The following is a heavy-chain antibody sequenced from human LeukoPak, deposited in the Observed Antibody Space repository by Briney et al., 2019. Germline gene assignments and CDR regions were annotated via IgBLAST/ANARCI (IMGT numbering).Heavy chain of an antibody. D-gene: IGHD3-10*01. J-gene: IGHJ4*02. V-gene: IGHV1-2*02. CDR1: GYTFTGDY. CDR3: ARDIGSGSYY. Sequence: ASVKVSCKASGYTFTGDYIHWVRQAPGQGLEWMGWINPNSGDTNYAQKFQGRVTMTRDTSINTAYMELSRLRSDDTAVYYCARDIGSGSYYWGQGTLVTVSS. CDR2: INPNSGDT.